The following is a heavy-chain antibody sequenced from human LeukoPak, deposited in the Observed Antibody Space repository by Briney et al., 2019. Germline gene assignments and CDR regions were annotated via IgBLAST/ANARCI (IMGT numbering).Heavy chain of an antibody. CDR1: GFTFSSYW. CDR2: INSDGSST. J-gene: IGHJ6*03. Sequence: GGSLRLSCAASGFTFSSYWVHWVRQAPGKGLVWVSRINSDGSSTSYADSVKGRFTISRDNAKNTLYLQMNSLRAKDTAVYYCARGEVYYYDSSGYYYYYYYMDVWGKGTTVTVSS. V-gene: IGHV3-74*01. CDR3: ARGEVYYYDSSGYYYYYYYMDV. D-gene: IGHD3-22*01.